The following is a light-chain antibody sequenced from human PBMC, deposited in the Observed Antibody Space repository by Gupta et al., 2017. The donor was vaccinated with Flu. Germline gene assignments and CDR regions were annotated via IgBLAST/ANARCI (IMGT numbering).Light chain of an antibody. CDR2: LGF. CDR1: QSLLHSNGYNY. V-gene: IGKV2-28*01. Sequence: DIVMTQSPLSLPVTPGEPASISCRSSQSLLHSNGYNYLDWYLQKPGQSPQLLIYLGFNRASGVPDRFSGSGSGTDSTLKISRVEAEDVGVYYCMQALQTPWTFGQGTKVEIK. CDR3: MQALQTPWT. J-gene: IGKJ1*01.